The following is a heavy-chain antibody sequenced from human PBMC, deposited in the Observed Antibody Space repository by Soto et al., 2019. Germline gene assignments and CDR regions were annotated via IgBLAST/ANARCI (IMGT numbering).Heavy chain of an antibody. CDR2: INPSGGST. V-gene: IGHV1-46*01. D-gene: IGHD3-22*01. CDR3: ARVYYASEAGPFDY. J-gene: IGHJ4*02. CDR1: GYTFTSYY. Sequence: QVQLVQSGAEVKKPGASVKVSCKASGYTFTSYYMHWVRQAPGQGLEWMGIINPSGGSTSYAQKFQGRVTXXRXTXXSTVYMELSSLRSEDTAVYYCARVYYASEAGPFDYWGQGTLVTVSS.